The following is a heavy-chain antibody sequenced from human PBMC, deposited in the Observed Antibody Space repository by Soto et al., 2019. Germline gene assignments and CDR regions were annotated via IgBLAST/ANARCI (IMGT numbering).Heavy chain of an antibody. V-gene: IGHV4-59*01. Sequence: PSETLSLTCTVSGGSISSYYWSWIRQPPGKGLEWIGYIYYSGSTNYNPSLKSRVTISVDTSKNQFSLKLSSVTAADTAVYYCAILPDYGDYVVNIDAFDIWGQGTMVTVSS. J-gene: IGHJ3*02. D-gene: IGHD4-17*01. CDR2: IYYSGST. CDR1: GGSISSYY. CDR3: AILPDYGDYVVNIDAFDI.